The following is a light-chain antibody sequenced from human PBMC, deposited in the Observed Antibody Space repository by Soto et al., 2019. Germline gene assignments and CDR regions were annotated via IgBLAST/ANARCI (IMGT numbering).Light chain of an antibody. CDR2: GAS. V-gene: IGKV3-15*01. J-gene: IGKJ1*01. Sequence: EIVMTQSPATLSVSPGERATLSCRASQSVSSNLAWYQQKPGQAPRLLTYGASTRATGIPARFSGSGSGTEFTLTISSLQSEYFAFYYRQQYHNWLGTFGQGTNLDIK. CDR1: QSVSSN. CDR3: QQYHNWLGT.